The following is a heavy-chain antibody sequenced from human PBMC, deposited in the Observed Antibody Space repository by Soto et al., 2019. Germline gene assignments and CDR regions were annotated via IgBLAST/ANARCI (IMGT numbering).Heavy chain of an antibody. J-gene: IGHJ5*02. CDR3: ARATMIGLLSS. D-gene: IGHD3-22*01. CDR1: GFAVSSNF. Sequence: GGSLRLSCASSGFAVSSNFMSWVRQAPGKGLEWVSVIYSGGSTYYADSVKGRFTISRDNSENTLYLQMNSLRAEDTAIYYCARATMIGLLSSWGQGTLVTVSS. V-gene: IGHV3-66*01. CDR2: IYSGGST.